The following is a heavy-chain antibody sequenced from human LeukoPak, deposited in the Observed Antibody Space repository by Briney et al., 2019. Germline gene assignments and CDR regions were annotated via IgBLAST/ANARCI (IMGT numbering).Heavy chain of an antibody. V-gene: IGHV4-4*07. CDR2: IYTSGST. J-gene: IGHJ6*03. CDR1: GGSLSSYY. D-gene: IGHD3-3*01. CDR3: AREGVTIFGVVYYMDV. Sequence: PSETLSLTCTVSGGSLSSYYWSWIRQPAGKGLEWIGRIYTSGSTNYNPSLKSRVTMSVDTSKNQFSLKLSSVTAADTAVYYCAREGVTIFGVVYYMDVWGKGTTVTVSS.